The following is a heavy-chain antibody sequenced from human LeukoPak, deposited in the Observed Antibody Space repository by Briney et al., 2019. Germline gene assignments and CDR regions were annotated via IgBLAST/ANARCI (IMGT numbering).Heavy chain of an antibody. D-gene: IGHD6-6*01. Sequence: GGSLRLSCAASGVTSNYMTWVRQAPGKGLEWVSVVYNGGTTYYADSVKGRFTISRDNSKSTLFVYLQMNSLRTDDTALYYCAGGGEAARSLAYWGQGALVTVSS. CDR3: AGGGEAARSLAY. V-gene: IGHV3-66*02. J-gene: IGHJ4*02. CDR2: VYNGGTT. CDR1: GVTSNY.